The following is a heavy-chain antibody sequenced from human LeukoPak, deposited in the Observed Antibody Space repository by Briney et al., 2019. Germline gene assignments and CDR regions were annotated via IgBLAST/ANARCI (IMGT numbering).Heavy chain of an antibody. CDR3: ATDVSSGYIDAFDI. V-gene: IGHV1-8*03. J-gene: IGHJ3*02. CDR2: MNPNSGNT. Sequence: ASVKVSCKASGYTFTSYDINWVRQAAGQGLEWMGWMNPNSGNTGYAQKFQGRVTITRNTSISTAYMELSSLRSEDTAVYYCATDVSSGYIDAFDIWGQGTMVTVSS. D-gene: IGHD3-22*01. CDR1: GYTFTSYD.